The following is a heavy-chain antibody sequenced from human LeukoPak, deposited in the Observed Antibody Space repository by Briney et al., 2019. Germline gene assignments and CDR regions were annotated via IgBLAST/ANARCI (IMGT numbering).Heavy chain of an antibody. J-gene: IGHJ4*02. V-gene: IGHV3-30*01. D-gene: IGHD1-26*01. Sequence: GGSLRLSCAASGFTFSSYAMHWVRQAPGKGLEWVAVISYDGSNKYYADSVKGRFTISRDNSKNTLYLQMNSLRAEDTAVYYCARSGSGSSTGYYFDYWGQGTLVTVSS. CDR2: ISYDGSNK. CDR1: GFTFSSYA. CDR3: ARSGSGSSTGYYFDY.